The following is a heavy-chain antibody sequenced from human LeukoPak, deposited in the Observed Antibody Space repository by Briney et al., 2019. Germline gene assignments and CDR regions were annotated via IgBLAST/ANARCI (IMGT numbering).Heavy chain of an antibody. D-gene: IGHD3-16*01. V-gene: IGHV1-46*01. CDR2: INPSGGST. J-gene: IGHJ5*02. Sequence: ASVKVSCKASGYTFTSYYMHWVRRAPGQGLEWMGIINPSGGSTSYAQKFQGRVTMTRDMSTSTVYMELSSLRSEDTAVYYCARGGLQHWFDPWGQGTLVTVSS. CDR3: ARGGLQHWFDP. CDR1: GYTFTSYY.